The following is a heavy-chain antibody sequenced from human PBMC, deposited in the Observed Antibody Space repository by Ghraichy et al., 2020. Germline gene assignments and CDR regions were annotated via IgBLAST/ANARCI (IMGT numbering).Heavy chain of an antibody. CDR1: GFTFSSYE. J-gene: IGHJ6*02. CDR2: ISSSGSTI. Sequence: GGSLRLSCAASGFTFSSYEMNWVRQAPGKGLEWVSYISSSGSTIYYADSVKGRFTISRDNAKNSLYLQMNSLRVEDTAVYYCGGLYRGYYYYHMDVWGQGTTVTVSS. D-gene: IGHD2-2*02. CDR3: GGLYRGYYYYHMDV. V-gene: IGHV3-48*03.